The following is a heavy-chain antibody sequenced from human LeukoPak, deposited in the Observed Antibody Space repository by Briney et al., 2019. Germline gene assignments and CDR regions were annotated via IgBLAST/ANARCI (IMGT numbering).Heavy chain of an antibody. CDR3: ARANYDILPGSQPDAFDI. J-gene: IGHJ3*02. Sequence: SETLSLTCTVSGDSFGFYYWSWIRQPPGRGLEWIGYIYYNGSTNYNPSLKSRVTISVDTSRSQFSLKLSSVTAADTAVYYCARANYDILPGSQPDAFDIWGQGTMVTVSS. D-gene: IGHD3-9*01. CDR2: IYYNGST. V-gene: IGHV4-59*01. CDR1: GDSFGFYY.